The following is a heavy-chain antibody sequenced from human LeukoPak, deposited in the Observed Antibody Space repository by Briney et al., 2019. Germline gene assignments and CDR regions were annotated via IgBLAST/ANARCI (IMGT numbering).Heavy chain of an antibody. Sequence: SETLSLICTVSGGSISSYYWSWIRQPAGKGLEWIGRIYTSGSTNYNPSLKSRVTMSVDTSKNQFSLKLSSVAVADTAVYYCARDRWSGFDYWGQGTLVTVSS. V-gene: IGHV4-4*07. J-gene: IGHJ4*02. CDR3: ARDRWSGFDY. CDR1: GGSISSYY. CDR2: IYTSGST. D-gene: IGHD4-23*01.